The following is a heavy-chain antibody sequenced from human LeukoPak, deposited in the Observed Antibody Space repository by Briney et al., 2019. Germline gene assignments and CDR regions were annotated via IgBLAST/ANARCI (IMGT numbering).Heavy chain of an antibody. V-gene: IGHV3-33*01. D-gene: IGHD7-27*01. Sequence: PGGSLRLSCAASGFTVSSYGMHWVRQAPGKGREWVAVIWYDGRHIYYAHSVQGRFPISRDNSKSTLYLQMNSLRAENTAVYYCARDGSLLGSDAFVIWGQGTMFTVSS. J-gene: IGHJ3*02. CDR1: GFTVSSYG. CDR2: IWYDGRHI. CDR3: ARDGSLLGSDAFVI.